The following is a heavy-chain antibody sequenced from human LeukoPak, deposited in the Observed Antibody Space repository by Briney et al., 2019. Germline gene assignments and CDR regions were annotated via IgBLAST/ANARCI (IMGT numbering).Heavy chain of an antibody. CDR3: ARRRGGYDSSGYFYYFDY. Sequence: GESLQISCKGSGYIFTTYWIGWVRQMPGKGLEWMGIIYPGDSDTRYSPSFQGQVTISADKSITTAYLQWSSLKASDTAMYYCARRRGGYDSSGYFYYFDYWGQGTLVTVSS. CDR2: IYPGDSDT. D-gene: IGHD3-22*01. V-gene: IGHV5-51*01. CDR1: GYIFTTYW. J-gene: IGHJ4*02.